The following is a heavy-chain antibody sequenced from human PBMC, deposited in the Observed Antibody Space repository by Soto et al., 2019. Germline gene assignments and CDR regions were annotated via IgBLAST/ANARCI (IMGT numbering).Heavy chain of an antibody. CDR1: GGSISSGGYS. V-gene: IGHV4-30-2*01. D-gene: IGHD4-4*01. J-gene: IGHJ4*02. CDR2: IYHSGST. CDR3: ARAGGGATVITGLDPYFAY. Sequence: TSETLSLTCAVSGGSISSGGYSWSWIRQPPGKGLEWIGYIYHSGSTYYNPSLKSRVTISVDRSKNQFSLKLSSVTAADTAVYYCARAGGGATVITGLDPYFAYWGQGTLSPSPQ.